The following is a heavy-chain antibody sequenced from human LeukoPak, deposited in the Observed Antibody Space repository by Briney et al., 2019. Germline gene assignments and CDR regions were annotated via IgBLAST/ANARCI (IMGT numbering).Heavy chain of an antibody. CDR3: AKDGYYYGSGSDGYFDY. CDR1: GFTFSSYG. Sequence: GGSLRLSCAASGFTFSSYGMHWVRQAPGEGLEWVAVISYDGSNKYYADSVKGRFTISRDNSKNTLYLQMNSLRAEDTAVYYCAKDGYYYGSGSDGYFDYWGQGTLVTVSS. V-gene: IGHV3-30*18. J-gene: IGHJ4*02. D-gene: IGHD3-10*01. CDR2: ISYDGSNK.